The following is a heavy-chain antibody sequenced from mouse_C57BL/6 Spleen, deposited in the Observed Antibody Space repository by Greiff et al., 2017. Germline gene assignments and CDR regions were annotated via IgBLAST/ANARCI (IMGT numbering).Heavy chain of an antibody. Sequence: EVKLVESGGGLVQPGGSMKLSCVASGFTFSNYWMNWVRQSPEKGLEWVAQIRLKSDNYATHYAVSVKGRFTISRDDSKSSVYLQMNNLRAEDTGIDYCTGGGTTVVEGAMDYWGQGTSVTVSS. D-gene: IGHD1-1*01. V-gene: IGHV6-3*01. CDR2: IRLKSDNYAT. CDR3: TGGGTTVVEGAMDY. CDR1: GFTFSNYW. J-gene: IGHJ4*01.